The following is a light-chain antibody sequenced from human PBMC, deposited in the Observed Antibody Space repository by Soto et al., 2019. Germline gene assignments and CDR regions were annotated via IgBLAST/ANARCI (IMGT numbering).Light chain of an antibody. CDR1: RRDVGGYNY. Sequence: QSALTQPASVSGSPGQSITISCTGTRRDVGGYNYVSWYQQYPGKSPKLLIYEVTHRPSGVSNRFSGSKSGNTASLTISGLQAEDEADYYCSSYTTTTTVIFGGGTKVTVL. CDR3: SSYTTTTTVI. CDR2: EVT. V-gene: IGLV2-14*01. J-gene: IGLJ2*01.